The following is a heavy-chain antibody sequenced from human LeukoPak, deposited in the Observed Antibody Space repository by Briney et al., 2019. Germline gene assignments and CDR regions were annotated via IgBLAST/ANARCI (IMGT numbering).Heavy chain of an antibody. Sequence: PGGSLRLSCGASESTFSNSWMSWVRQAPGKGLEWVANINQDGSEKYYVDSVEGRFTISRDNAKKSLYLQMNSLRAEDTAVYYCARGHYGMDVWGQGTTVTVSS. V-gene: IGHV3-7*05. CDR2: INQDGSEK. CDR3: ARGHYGMDV. J-gene: IGHJ6*01. CDR1: ESTFSNSW.